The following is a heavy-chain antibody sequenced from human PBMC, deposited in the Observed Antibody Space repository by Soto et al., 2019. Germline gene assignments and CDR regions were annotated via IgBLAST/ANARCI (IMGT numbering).Heavy chain of an antibody. Sequence: ASVKVSCKASGYTFTNYGISWVRQAPGQGLEWMGWISAYNGNTNYAQNLQGRVTMTTDTSTSTAYMELRSLRSDDTAVYYCAREPLSRARGGSHETYDAFDIWG. D-gene: IGHD2-15*01. CDR1: GYTFTNYG. V-gene: IGHV1-18*04. CDR2: ISAYNGNT. J-gene: IGHJ3*02. CDR3: AREPLSRARGGSHETYDAFDI.